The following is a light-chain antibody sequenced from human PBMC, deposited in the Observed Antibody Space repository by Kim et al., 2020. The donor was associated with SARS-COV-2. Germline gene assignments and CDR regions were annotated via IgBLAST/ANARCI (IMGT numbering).Light chain of an antibody. Sequence: LSAFVGDSVTITCQTRQDIRKYLNWYQQKPGKAPKLLIYDASNLKAGVPSRFSGSGSGTDFTFTISSLQPDDTATYYCQQYHTFPLFGQGTKLEI. CDR2: DAS. J-gene: IGKJ2*01. V-gene: IGKV1-33*01. CDR1: QDIRKY. CDR3: QQYHTFPL.